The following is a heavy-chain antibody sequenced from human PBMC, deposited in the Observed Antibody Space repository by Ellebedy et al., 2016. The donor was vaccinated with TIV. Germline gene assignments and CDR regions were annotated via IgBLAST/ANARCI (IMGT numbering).Heavy chain of an antibody. CDR1: GYTFTSYY. CDR2: INPSGGST. Sequence: ASVKVSXXASGYTFTSYYMHWVRQAPGQGLEWMGIINPSGGSTSYAQKFQGRVTMTRDTSTSTVYMELSSLRSEDTAVYYCARRGYDILTGDYFDYWGQGTLVTVSS. D-gene: IGHD3-9*01. J-gene: IGHJ4*02. CDR3: ARRGYDILTGDYFDY. V-gene: IGHV1-46*01.